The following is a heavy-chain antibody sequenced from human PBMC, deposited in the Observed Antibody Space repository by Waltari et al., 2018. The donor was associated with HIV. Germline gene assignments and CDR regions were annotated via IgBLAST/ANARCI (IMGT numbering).Heavy chain of an antibody. CDR2: IYYSGST. D-gene: IGHD5-18*01. CDR3: TREVKGGGYGDY. CDR1: GGSISSGDYF. V-gene: IGHV4-30-4*08. J-gene: IGHJ4*02. Sequence: QVQLQESGPGLVKPSQTLSLTCTVSGGSISSGDYFWNWIRQPPGKGLEWIGYIYYSGSTLYSPSLKSRITISIDRSKNQISLNLNSVTAADTATYYCTREVKGGGYGDYWGQGTLVTVSS.